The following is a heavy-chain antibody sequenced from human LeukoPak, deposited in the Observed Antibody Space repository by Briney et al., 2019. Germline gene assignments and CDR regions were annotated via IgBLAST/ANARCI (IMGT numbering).Heavy chain of an antibody. CDR3: ARGRYCSSTNCYKVYYYYMDV. Sequence: APVKVSCKASGYTFTSYGISWVRQAPGQGLEWMGWISTYNGKTNYEKKFQGRVTMTTDTSTSTSYMELRSLRSDDTAVYYCARGRYCSSTNCYKVYYYYMDVWGKGTTVTVSS. V-gene: IGHV1-18*04. J-gene: IGHJ6*03. D-gene: IGHD2-2*02. CDR2: ISTYNGKT. CDR1: GYTFTSYG.